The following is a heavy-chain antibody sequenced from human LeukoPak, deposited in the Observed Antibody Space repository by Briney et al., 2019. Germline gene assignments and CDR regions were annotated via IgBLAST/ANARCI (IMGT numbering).Heavy chain of an antibody. J-gene: IGHJ6*02. Sequence: PGGSLRLSCAASGFTFSSYAMSWVRQAPGKGLEWVSAISGSGGSTYYADSVKGRFTISRDNSKNTLYLQMNSLRAEDTAVYYCAKDGYSWVFGVVSPTYYYYGMDVWGQGTTVTVSS. CDR3: AKDGYSWVFGVVSPTYYYYGMDV. CDR2: ISGSGGST. CDR1: GFTFSSYA. V-gene: IGHV3-23*01. D-gene: IGHD3-3*01.